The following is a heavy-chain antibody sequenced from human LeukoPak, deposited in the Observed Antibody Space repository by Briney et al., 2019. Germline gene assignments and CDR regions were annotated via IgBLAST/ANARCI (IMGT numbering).Heavy chain of an antibody. CDR3: ARAGSGSANSPIDY. V-gene: IGHV3-23*01. J-gene: IGHJ4*02. D-gene: IGHD6-19*01. CDR2: ISSTDAGT. Sequence: GGSPRLSCAASGFSLSSYAMSWVRQAPGKGLEWVSAISSTDAGTYHADSVRGRFTISRDSSKNTLYLQMNSLRAEDTAVYYCARAGSGSANSPIDYWGQGTLVTVSS. CDR1: GFSLSSYA.